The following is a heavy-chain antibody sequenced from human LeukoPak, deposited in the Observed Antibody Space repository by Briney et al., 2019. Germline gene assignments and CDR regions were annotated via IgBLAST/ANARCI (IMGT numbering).Heavy chain of an antibody. J-gene: IGHJ4*02. Sequence: PLETLSLTCTVSGGSISSYYWSWIRQPPGKGLEWIGYIYYSVNTYYNPSLKSRVTISVDPSKNQFSLKLSSVTTADTAVYYCAREGGYASPFDSWGQGTLVTVSA. CDR1: GGSISSYY. V-gene: IGHV4-59*01. D-gene: IGHD5-12*01. CDR3: AREGGYASPFDS. CDR2: IYYSVNT.